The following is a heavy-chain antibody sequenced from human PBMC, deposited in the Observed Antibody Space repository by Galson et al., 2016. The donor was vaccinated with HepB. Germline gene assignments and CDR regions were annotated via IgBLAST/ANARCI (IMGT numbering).Heavy chain of an antibody. CDR1: GESFSDYV. J-gene: IGHJ6*02. Sequence: SETLSLTCAVNGESFSDYVWTWIRQPPGKGLEWIGDINDSGNTNFNPSLKSRVAISVDPSKNQFSLKVTSVTAADTGEYYCAKSRYDGYDYNYYYSAMDVWGQGTTVTVSS. V-gene: IGHV4-34*01. CDR3: AKSRYDGYDYNYYYSAMDV. D-gene: IGHD5-12*01. CDR2: INDSGNT.